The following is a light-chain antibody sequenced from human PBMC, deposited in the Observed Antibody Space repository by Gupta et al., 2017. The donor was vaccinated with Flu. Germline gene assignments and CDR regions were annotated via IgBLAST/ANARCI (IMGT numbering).Light chain of an antibody. Sequence: SNIGENVVSWYKQIQGTAPKFLMFENNRRPSGTPDRFSVSKSGTSATLDITGLQIGDEADYYCGAWDSSLIGWVFGGGTKLTVL. CDR3: GAWDSSLIGWV. V-gene: IGLV1-51*01. J-gene: IGLJ3*02. CDR2: ENN. CDR1: SNIGENV.